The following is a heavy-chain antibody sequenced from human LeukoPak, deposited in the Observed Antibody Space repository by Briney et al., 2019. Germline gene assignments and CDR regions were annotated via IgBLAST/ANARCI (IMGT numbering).Heavy chain of an antibody. J-gene: IGHJ4*02. Sequence: PGGSLRLSCAASGFTFSSYWMHWVRQAPGKGLVWVSRINSDGSSTSYADSVKGRFTISRDNAKNTLYLQMNGLRAEDTAVYYCARKTNYGDYVDYWGQGTLVTVSS. CDR2: INSDGSST. CDR3: ARKTNYGDYVDY. V-gene: IGHV3-74*01. D-gene: IGHD4-17*01. CDR1: GFTFSSYW.